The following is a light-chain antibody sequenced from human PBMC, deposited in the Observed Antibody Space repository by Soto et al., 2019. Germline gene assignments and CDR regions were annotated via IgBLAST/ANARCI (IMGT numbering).Light chain of an antibody. Sequence: EIVMTQSPATLSVSPGERATLSCRASQSVSNNLAWYQQKPGQAPRLLIYGASSRATGIPARFSGSGSGTEFTLPISSLQSEDFAVYYCQHYNNWPFTFGPGTKVDIK. CDR2: GAS. CDR3: QHYNNWPFT. CDR1: QSVSNN. J-gene: IGKJ3*01. V-gene: IGKV3-15*01.